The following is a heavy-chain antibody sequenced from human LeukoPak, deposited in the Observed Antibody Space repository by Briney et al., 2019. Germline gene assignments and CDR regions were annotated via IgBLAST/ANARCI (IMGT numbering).Heavy chain of an antibody. J-gene: IGHJ4*02. CDR1: GFTFSSYS. Sequence: GGSLRLSCAASGFTFSSYSMNWVRQAPGKGLEWVSSISSSSSYIYYADSVKGRFTISRDNAKNSLYLQMNSLRAEDTAVYYCAKDFRFLEWPVPFWGQGTLVTVSS. CDR2: ISSSSSYI. V-gene: IGHV3-21*01. D-gene: IGHD3-3*01. CDR3: AKDFRFLEWPVPF.